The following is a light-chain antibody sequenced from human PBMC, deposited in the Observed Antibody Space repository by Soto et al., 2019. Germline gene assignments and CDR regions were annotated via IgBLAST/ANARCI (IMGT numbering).Light chain of an antibody. CDR2: FGS. V-gene: IGKV2-28*01. Sequence: DIVMTQSPLSLPVTPGEPASISCRSSQSLLHSNGYNYLDWYLQKPGQSPQLLIFFGSNRASGVPDRFSGSGSHTDVTLKISRVEAEDVGVYYCMQAVQTPPTFGQGTKVEIK. CDR3: MQAVQTPPT. CDR1: QSLLHSNGYNY. J-gene: IGKJ1*01.